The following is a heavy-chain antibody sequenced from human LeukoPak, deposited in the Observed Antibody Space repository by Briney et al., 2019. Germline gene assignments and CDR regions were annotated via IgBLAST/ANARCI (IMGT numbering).Heavy chain of an antibody. CDR3: TRHFTYYYDSSGYGDYYFDY. D-gene: IGHD3-22*01. V-gene: IGHV3-73*01. J-gene: IGHJ4*02. CDR2: IRSKANSYAT. CDR1: GFTFSGSA. Sequence: GGSLRLSCAASGFTFSGSAMHWVRQASGKGLEWVGRIRSKANSYATAYAASVKGRFTICRDDSKNTAYLQMNSLKTEDTAVYYCTRHFTYYYDSSGYGDYYFDYWGQGTLVTVSS.